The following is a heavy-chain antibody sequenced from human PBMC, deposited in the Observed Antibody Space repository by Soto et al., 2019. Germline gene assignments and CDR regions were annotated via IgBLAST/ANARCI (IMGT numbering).Heavy chain of an antibody. CDR2: IYYSGST. J-gene: IGHJ3*02. D-gene: IGHD3-10*01. V-gene: IGHV4-59*01. Sequence: SETLSLTCTVSGDSMTSYYWSWIRQPPGKGLEWIGYIYYSGSTNYNPSLKSRVTISVDTSKNQFSLKLSSVTAADTAVYYCARVWGGAFDIWGQGTMVTVS. CDR1: GDSMTSYY. CDR3: ARVWGGAFDI.